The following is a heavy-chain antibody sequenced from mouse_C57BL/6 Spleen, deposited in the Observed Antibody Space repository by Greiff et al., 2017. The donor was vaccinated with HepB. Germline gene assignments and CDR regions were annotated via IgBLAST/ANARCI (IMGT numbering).Heavy chain of an antibody. CDR3: TPMVTTGGFDY. CDR1: GFNIKDDY. D-gene: IGHD2-2*01. J-gene: IGHJ2*01. V-gene: IGHV14-4*01. Sequence: VQLKDSGAELVRPGASVKLSCTASGFNIKDDYMHWVKQRPEQGLEWIGWIDPENGDTEYASKFQGKATITADTSSNTAYLQLSSLTSEDTAVYYCTPMVTTGGFDYWGQGTTLTVSS. CDR2: IDPENGDT.